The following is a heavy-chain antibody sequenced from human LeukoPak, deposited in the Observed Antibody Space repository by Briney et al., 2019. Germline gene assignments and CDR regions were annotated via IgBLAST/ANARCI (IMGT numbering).Heavy chain of an antibody. Sequence: ASVKVSCKASGGTFSSYAISWVRQAPGQGLEWMGWISTYKGKIKYAQKFQGRVTMTTDTSTSTAYMELRSLRSDDTAVYYCAREPTDSSGWFLFFDHWGQGTLVTVSS. CDR3: AREPTDSSGWFLFFDH. CDR2: ISTYKGKI. CDR1: GGTFSSYA. D-gene: IGHD6-19*01. V-gene: IGHV1-18*01. J-gene: IGHJ4*02.